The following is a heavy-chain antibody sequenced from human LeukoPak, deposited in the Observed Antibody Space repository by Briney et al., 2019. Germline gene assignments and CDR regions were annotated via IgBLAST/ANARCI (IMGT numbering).Heavy chain of an antibody. Sequence: ASVKVSCKVSGYTLTELSVHWVRQAPGKGLEWMGGFDPEDGETICAQKFQGRVTMTEDTSTDTAYMELSSLRSEDTAVYYCASTTGYYDSSGYYQFDYWGQGTLVTVSS. CDR1: GYTLTELS. D-gene: IGHD3-22*01. V-gene: IGHV1-24*01. CDR2: FDPEDGET. CDR3: ASTTGYYDSSGYYQFDY. J-gene: IGHJ4*02.